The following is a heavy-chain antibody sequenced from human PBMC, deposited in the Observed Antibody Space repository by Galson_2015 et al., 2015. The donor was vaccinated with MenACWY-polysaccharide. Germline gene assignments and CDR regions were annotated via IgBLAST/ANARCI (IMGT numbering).Heavy chain of an antibody. D-gene: IGHD2-15*01. CDR3: TKAGAKFCRGSSCSFNWVDP. Sequence: SLRLSCAASGFSFSTYWMHWVRHAPGKGLVWVSRINADGSATDYADSVRGRFTISRDNAKNTLYLEMNSLRAEDTAVYYCTKAGAKFCRGSSCSFNWVDPGGQGTLVTVSS. V-gene: IGHV3-74*01. J-gene: IGHJ5*02. CDR1: GFSFSTYW. CDR2: INADGSAT.